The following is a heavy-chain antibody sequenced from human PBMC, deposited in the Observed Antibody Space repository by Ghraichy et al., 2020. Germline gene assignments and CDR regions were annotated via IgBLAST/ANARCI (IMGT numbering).Heavy chain of an antibody. Sequence: GGSLRLSCAASGFPFSSHGMSWVRQPPGKGLEWVPSISSSGDSTFYVGSVKGRFTISRDNSKNTLHLQTDSLRSEDTAVYYCAKIGTTGFWYFDLWGRGTLVTVSS. J-gene: IGHJ2*01. CDR3: AKIGTTGFWYFDL. CDR1: GFPFSSHG. CDR2: ISSSGDST. V-gene: IGHV3-23*01. D-gene: IGHD1-7*01.